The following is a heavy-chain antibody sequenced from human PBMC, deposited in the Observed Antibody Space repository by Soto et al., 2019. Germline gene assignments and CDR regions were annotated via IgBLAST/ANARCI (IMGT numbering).Heavy chain of an antibody. D-gene: IGHD1-26*01. CDR3: ARKSWGAFDI. CDR2: IGTAGDT. Sequence: EVQLVESGGGLIQPGGSLRLSCAASGFTFSLYDMHWVRQGTGKGLEWVSAIGTAGDTSYSVSVKGRFTTSRDSAKNALFLQMHNLRAEDTAVYYCARKSWGAFDIWGQGTMVTVSS. V-gene: IGHV3-13*01. J-gene: IGHJ3*02. CDR1: GFTFSLYD.